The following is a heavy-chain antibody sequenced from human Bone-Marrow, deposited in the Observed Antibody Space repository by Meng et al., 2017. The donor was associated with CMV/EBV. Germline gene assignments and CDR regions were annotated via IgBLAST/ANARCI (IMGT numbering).Heavy chain of an antibody. CDR1: GFTFSSYW. CDR3: ARVSSKYSGYDFGF. CDR2: ISSSGSTI. J-gene: IGHJ4*02. Sequence: GESLKISCAASGFTFSSYWMNWVRQAPGKGLEWVSYISSSGSTIYYADSVKGRFTISRDNAKNSLYLQMNSLRAEDTAIYYCARVSSKYSGYDFGFWGQGTLVTVSS. V-gene: IGHV3-48*04. D-gene: IGHD5-12*01.